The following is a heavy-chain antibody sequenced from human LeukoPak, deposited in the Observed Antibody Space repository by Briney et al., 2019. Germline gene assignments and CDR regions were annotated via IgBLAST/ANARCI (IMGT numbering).Heavy chain of an antibody. CDR1: GGSISSSSYY. CDR3: AREEHGDFYWYFDL. J-gene: IGHJ2*01. V-gene: IGHV4-39*07. D-gene: IGHD4-17*01. Sequence: SETLSLTCTVSGGSISSSSYYWGWIRQPPGKGLEWIGSIYYSGSTYYNPSLKSRVTISVDTSKNQFSLKLSSVTAADTAVYYCAREEHGDFYWYFDLWGRGTLVTVSS. CDR2: IYYSGST.